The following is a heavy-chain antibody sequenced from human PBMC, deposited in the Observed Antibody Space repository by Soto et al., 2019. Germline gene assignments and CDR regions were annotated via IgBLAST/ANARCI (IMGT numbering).Heavy chain of an antibody. CDR2: IYHSGIT. V-gene: IGHV4-59*01. D-gene: IGHD6-19*01. J-gene: IGHJ4*02. Sequence: LPETLSLTCSVSGGSITKYFWSWIRQPPGKGLEWIGFIYHSGITNYNPSLMSRVAISVDTPKNQFSLKLTSVTAADTAVYYCARSIAVAGPFDYWGQGTLVTVSS. CDR1: GGSITKYF. CDR3: ARSIAVAGPFDY.